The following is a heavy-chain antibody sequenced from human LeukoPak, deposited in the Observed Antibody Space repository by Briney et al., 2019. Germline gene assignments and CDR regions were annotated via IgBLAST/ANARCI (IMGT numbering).Heavy chain of an antibody. CDR3: AKDSNSGYVSVGPDY. J-gene: IGHJ4*02. CDR1: GLVFSNYG. Sequence: GGSLRLSCQTSGLVFSNYGMHWVRQAPDKGLGWVAYLRYDARNAYYADSVNGRFIISRDNSRNTLYLQMNNLRAEDTGVYSCAKDSNSGYVSVGPDYWGLGTLVTVSS. D-gene: IGHD5-12*01. CDR2: LRYDARNA. V-gene: IGHV3-30*02.